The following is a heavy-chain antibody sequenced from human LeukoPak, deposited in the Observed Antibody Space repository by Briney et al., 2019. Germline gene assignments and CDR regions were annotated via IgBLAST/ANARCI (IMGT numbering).Heavy chain of an antibody. V-gene: IGHV2-70*04. CDR3: ARMVVVTAYTFDY. D-gene: IGHD2-21*02. CDR2: IDWDDDK. Sequence: SGPALVKPTQTLTLTCTFSGFSLSTRGMRVSWIRQPPGKALEWLSRIDWDDDKFYSTSRKTRLTISKDTSKNQVVLTMTNMDPVDTATYYCARMVVVTAYTFDYWGQGTLVTVSS. J-gene: IGHJ4*02. CDR1: GFSLSTRGMR.